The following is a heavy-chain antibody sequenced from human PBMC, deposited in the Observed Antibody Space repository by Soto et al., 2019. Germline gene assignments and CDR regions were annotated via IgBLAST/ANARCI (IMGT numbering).Heavy chain of an antibody. CDR2: MYHSGNT. CDR3: ARYSGTYSVYGLDV. V-gene: IGHV4-39*01. Sequence: QLHLQESGPGLVKPSETLSLTCTVSAGSIASNYYWGWIRQSPGEGLEWIASMYHSGNTYYNPSLKSRVTISVDTSKNQLSLKVTSVTAADTAMYFCARYSGTYSVYGLDVWGQGTMVTVSS. D-gene: IGHD1-26*01. CDR1: AGSIASNYY. J-gene: IGHJ3*01.